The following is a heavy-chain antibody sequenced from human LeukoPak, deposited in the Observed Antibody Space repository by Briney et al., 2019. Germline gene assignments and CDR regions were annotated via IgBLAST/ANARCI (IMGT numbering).Heavy chain of an antibody. CDR2: IKQDGSEE. D-gene: IGHD3/OR15-3a*01. CDR1: GFTFSSYC. Sequence: GGSLRLSCAASGFTFSSYCMTWVRQAPGKGLEWLANIKQDGSEEYYVDSVKGRFTISRDNAKNSLYLQMNSLRAEDTAVYYCARLGPLCYYYYMDVWGKGTTVTVSS. CDR3: ARLGPLCYYYYMDV. V-gene: IGHV3-7*01. J-gene: IGHJ6*03.